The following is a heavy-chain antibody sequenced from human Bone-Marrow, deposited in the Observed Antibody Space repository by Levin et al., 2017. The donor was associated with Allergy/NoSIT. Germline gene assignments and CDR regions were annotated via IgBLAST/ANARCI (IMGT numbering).Heavy chain of an antibody. D-gene: IGHD1-1*01. CDR3: AKMEQQLVQGTFQE. Sequence: LSLPCAASGFTSGYFAMSWVRQTPGKGLEWVSSIIGSGSATYYAESVRGRFTISRDESKNTLYLQMNNLRADDTALYYCAKMEQQLVQGTFQEWGQGTLVTVSS. J-gene: IGHJ1*01. V-gene: IGHV3-23*01. CDR1: GFTSGYFA. CDR2: IIGSGSAT.